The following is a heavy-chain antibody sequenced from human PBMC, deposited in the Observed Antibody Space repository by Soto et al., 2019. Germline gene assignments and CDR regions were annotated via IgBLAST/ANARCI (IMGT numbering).Heavy chain of an antibody. CDR2: ISSSSSYI. V-gene: IGHV3-21*01. J-gene: IGHJ3*02. CDR1: GFTFSSYS. CDR3: ARDRGTMIGRRDAFDI. D-gene: IGHD3-22*01. Sequence: EVQLVESGGGLVKPGGSLRLSCAASGFTFSSYSMNWVRQAPGKGLEWVSSISSSSSYIYYADSVKGRFTISRDNAKNSLYLQMNSLRAEDTAVYYCARDRGTMIGRRDAFDIWGQGTMVTVSS.